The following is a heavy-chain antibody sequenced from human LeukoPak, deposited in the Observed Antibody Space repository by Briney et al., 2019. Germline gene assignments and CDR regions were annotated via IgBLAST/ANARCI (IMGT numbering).Heavy chain of an antibody. Sequence: ASVKVSCKASGYTFTSYGISWVRQAPGQGLEWMGWISAYNGNTNYAQKLQGRVTMTTDTSTSTAYMELRSLRSDDTAVYYCARDRDVPAATLFDYWGQGTLVTVSS. CDR3: ARDRDVPAATLFDY. D-gene: IGHD2-2*01. CDR2: ISAYNGNT. J-gene: IGHJ4*02. CDR1: GYTFTSYG. V-gene: IGHV1-18*04.